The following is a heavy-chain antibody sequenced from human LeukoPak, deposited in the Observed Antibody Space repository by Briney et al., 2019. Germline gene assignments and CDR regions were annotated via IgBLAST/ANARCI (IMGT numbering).Heavy chain of an antibody. V-gene: IGHV3-9*01. CDR2: ISWNSGSI. Sequence: GASLRLSCAASGFTFDDYAMHWVRQAPGKGLEWVPGISWNSGSIGYADSVKGRFTISRDNAKNSLYLQMNSLRAEDTALYYCAKDRGNYDFWSGHSSVAFDIWGQGTMVTVSS. CDR3: AKDRGNYDFWSGHSSVAFDI. CDR1: GFTFDDYA. J-gene: IGHJ3*02. D-gene: IGHD3-3*01.